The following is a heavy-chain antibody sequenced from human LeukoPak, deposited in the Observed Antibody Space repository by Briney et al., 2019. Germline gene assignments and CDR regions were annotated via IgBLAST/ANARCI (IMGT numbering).Heavy chain of an antibody. CDR3: ARVLLWFGEYAFDI. CDR1: GYTFTSYA. Sequence: ASVKVSCKASGYTFTSYAMHWVRQAPGQRLEWMGWINAGNGNTKYSQKFQGRVTITRDTSASTAYMELSSLRSEDTAVYYCARVLLWFGEYAFDIWGQGTMVTVSS. CDR2: INAGNGNT. V-gene: IGHV1-3*01. D-gene: IGHD3-10*01. J-gene: IGHJ3*02.